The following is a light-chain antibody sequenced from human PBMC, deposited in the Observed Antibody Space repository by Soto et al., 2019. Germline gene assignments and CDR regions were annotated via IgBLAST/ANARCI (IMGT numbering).Light chain of an antibody. CDR3: SSYAGSPVV. CDR1: SGDVGAYNY. CDR2: EVS. J-gene: IGLJ2*01. V-gene: IGLV2-8*01. Sequence: QSALTQPPSASGSSGQSVTISCTGTSGDVGAYNYVSWYQQHPGKAPKLIIYEVSERPSGVPDRFSGSKSGNTASLTVSGLQAEDEADYYCSSYAGSPVVFGGGTQLTVL.